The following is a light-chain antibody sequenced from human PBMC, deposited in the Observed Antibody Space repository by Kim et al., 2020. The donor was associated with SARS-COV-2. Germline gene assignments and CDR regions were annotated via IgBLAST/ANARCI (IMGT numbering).Light chain of an antibody. Sequence: QSVLTQPPSASGTLGQRVTIYCSGSTSNIGSNAVNWYQQFPGTAPKLIIHSDNQWPSGVAGRFSGSKFGTSASLVISYLQSEDEAVYYCATWDDSQNGFWAFGGGTKVTVL. V-gene: IGLV1-44*01. CDR2: SDN. J-gene: IGLJ3*02. CDR3: ATWDDSQNGFWA. CDR1: TSNIGSNA.